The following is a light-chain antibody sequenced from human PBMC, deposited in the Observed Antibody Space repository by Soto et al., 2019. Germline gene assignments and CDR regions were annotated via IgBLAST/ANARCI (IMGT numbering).Light chain of an antibody. CDR1: SSDVGSYNY. Sequence: QSVLTQPASVSGSPGQSITISCTGTSSDVGSYNYVSWYQQHPGKAPKLMIYEVRNRPSGVSDRFSGSKSGKTVSLTIFGLQAEDEADYYCSSYTTSTTQVFGGGTQLTVL. J-gene: IGLJ2*01. CDR2: EVR. CDR3: SSYTTSTTQV. V-gene: IGLV2-14*01.